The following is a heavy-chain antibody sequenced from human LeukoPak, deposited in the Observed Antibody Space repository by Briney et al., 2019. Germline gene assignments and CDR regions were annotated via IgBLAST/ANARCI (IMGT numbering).Heavy chain of an antibody. J-gene: IGHJ5*02. CDR2: INHSGST. Sequence: SETLSLTCAVYGGSISGYYWSWIRQPPGKGLEWIGEINHSGSTNYNPSLKSRVTISVDTSKNQFSLKLSSVTAADTAVYYCARGRANWFDPWGQGTLVTVSS. CDR1: GGSISGYY. CDR3: ARGRANWFDP. V-gene: IGHV4-34*01.